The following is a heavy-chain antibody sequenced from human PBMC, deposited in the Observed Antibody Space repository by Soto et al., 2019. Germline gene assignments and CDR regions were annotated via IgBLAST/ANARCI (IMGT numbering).Heavy chain of an antibody. CDR3: ASSGSYQPFDY. CDR2: SRNRANSYST. V-gene: IGHV3-72*01. Sequence: EVQLVESGGGLVQPGGSLRLSCAASGFTFSDHYMDWVRQAPGKGLEWVGRSRNRANSYSTEYAASVKGRFTISRDDSKNSLYLQMNSLITDDTAGYYCASSGSYQPFDYWGLGTLVTVSS. J-gene: IGHJ4*02. CDR1: GFTFSDHY. D-gene: IGHD1-26*01.